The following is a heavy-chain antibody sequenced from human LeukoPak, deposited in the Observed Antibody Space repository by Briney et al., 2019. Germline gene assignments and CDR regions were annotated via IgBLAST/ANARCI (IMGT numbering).Heavy chain of an antibody. CDR3: ARVRSGSYYFDY. J-gene: IGHJ4*02. V-gene: IGHV4-4*07. CDR2: IYSSGIT. CDR1: GGSIGSYY. D-gene: IGHD1-26*01. Sequence: SETLSLTCSVSGGSIGSYYWSWIRQPAGKGLEWIGRIYSSGITNYDPSLKSRVTMSVDTSKNQFSLKLNSVTAADTAFYYCARVRSGSYYFDYWGQGTLVTVSS.